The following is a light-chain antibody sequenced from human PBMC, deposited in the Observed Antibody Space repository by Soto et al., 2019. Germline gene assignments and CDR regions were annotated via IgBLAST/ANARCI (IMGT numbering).Light chain of an antibody. CDR3: ASWDDSLSGPVL. CDR1: SSNIGSNY. J-gene: IGLJ2*01. V-gene: IGLV1-47*01. Sequence: QSVLTQPPSASGTPGQRVTISCSGSSSNIGSNYAYWYQQLPGTAPKVLIFRNDQRPSGVPDRFSGSKSGTTAYLAISGLRSEDEADYYCASWDDSLSGPVLFGGGTKLTVL. CDR2: RND.